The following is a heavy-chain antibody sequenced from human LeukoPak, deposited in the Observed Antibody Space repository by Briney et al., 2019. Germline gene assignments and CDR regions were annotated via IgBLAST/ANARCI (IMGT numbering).Heavy chain of an antibody. CDR1: GGSVTYTNYY. D-gene: IGHD4-11*01. V-gene: IGHV4-39*01. CDR2: IYYNGKT. Sequence: SETLSLTCTVSGGSVTYTNYYWGWIRQPPGKGLQWIGVIYYNGKTYYNPSLKSRVTVAVDTSKNQFSLKLSSVTAADTAVYYCARVPYETTVTTGWFDPWGQGTPVTVSS. CDR3: ARVPYETTVTTGWFDP. J-gene: IGHJ5*02.